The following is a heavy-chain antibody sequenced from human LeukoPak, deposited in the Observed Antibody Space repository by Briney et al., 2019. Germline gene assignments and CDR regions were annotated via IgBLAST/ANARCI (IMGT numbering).Heavy chain of an antibody. V-gene: IGHV3-64*01. CDR3: ARGEAVAGTEFDY. J-gene: IGHJ4*02. CDR1: GFTFSSYA. Sequence: GGSLRLSCAASGFTFSSYAILWVRQAPGKGLEYVSAISSNGGSTYYANSVKGRFTISRDNSKNTLYLQMGSLRAEDMAVYYCARGEAVAGTEFDYWGQGTLVTVSS. D-gene: IGHD6-19*01. CDR2: ISSNGGST.